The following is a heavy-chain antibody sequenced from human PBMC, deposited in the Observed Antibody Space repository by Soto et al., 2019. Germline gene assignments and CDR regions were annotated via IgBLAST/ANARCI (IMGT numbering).Heavy chain of an antibody. CDR2: IYYSGST. CDR1: GGSISSSSYY. D-gene: IGHD3-10*01. Sequence: SETLSLTCTVSGGSISSSSYYWGWIRQPPGKGLEWIGSIYYSGSTYYNPSLKSRVTISVDTSKNQFSLKLSSVTAADTAVYYCARANKGSYYNGGYFDYWGQGTLVTVSS. V-gene: IGHV4-39*07. CDR3: ARANKGSYYNGGYFDY. J-gene: IGHJ4*02.